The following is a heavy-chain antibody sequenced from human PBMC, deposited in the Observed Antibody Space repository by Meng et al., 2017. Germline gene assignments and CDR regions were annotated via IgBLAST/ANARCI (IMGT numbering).Heavy chain of an antibody. CDR3: ARILTVMDAFDI. J-gene: IGHJ3*02. V-gene: IGHV2-26*01. CDR1: GFSLTTSGMR. CDR2: IFSNDEK. D-gene: IGHD4-11*01. Sequence: SGPTLVKPTQTLTLTCTFSGFSLTTSGMRMSWMRQPPGKALEWLAHIFSNDEKSYSTSLKSRLTISKDTSKSQVVLTMTNMDPVDTATYYCARILTVMDAFDIWGQGTMVTVSS.